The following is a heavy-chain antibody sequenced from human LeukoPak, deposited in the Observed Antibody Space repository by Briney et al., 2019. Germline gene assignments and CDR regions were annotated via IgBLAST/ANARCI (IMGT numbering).Heavy chain of an antibody. CDR1: GYTFTNYY. CDR3: ARGSYYYMDV. CDR2: INPNGGST. Sequence: ASVKVSCKASGYTFTNYYMHWVRQAPGQGLEWMGMINPNGGSTSYAQRFQGRVTMTRDTSTSTFYMELSTLRYEDTAVYYCARGSYYYMDVWVEGTTVTISS. J-gene: IGHJ6*03. V-gene: IGHV1-46*01.